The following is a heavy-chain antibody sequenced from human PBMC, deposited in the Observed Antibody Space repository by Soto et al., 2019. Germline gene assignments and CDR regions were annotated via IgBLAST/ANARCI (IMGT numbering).Heavy chain of an antibody. CDR1: KFSFSSYW. CDR3: VREPWGFSGTWYDY. Sequence: LRLSCAASKFSFSSYWMHWVRQVPGKGPAWVSRINHDGSKTEYADSVKGRFTISRDNTKNTLYLQMNSLRVEDTAMYYCVREPWGFSGTWYDYWGQGTLVTVSS. D-gene: IGHD6-13*01. V-gene: IGHV3-74*01. CDR2: INHDGSKT. J-gene: IGHJ4*02.